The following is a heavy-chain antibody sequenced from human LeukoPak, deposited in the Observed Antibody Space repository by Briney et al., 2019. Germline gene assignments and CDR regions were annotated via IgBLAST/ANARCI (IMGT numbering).Heavy chain of an antibody. Sequence: PGGSLRLSCAASGFTFSSYAMSWVRQAPGKRLQWVSAIGGSGGSTYYADSVKGRFTISRGNSRNTLYLQMNSLRAEDTAIYYCARDYGDYGWSRTSDYYFDYWGQGTLVTVSS. V-gene: IGHV3-23*01. CDR1: GFTFSSYA. J-gene: IGHJ4*02. D-gene: IGHD4-17*01. CDR3: ARDYGDYGWSRTSDYYFDY. CDR2: IGGSGGST.